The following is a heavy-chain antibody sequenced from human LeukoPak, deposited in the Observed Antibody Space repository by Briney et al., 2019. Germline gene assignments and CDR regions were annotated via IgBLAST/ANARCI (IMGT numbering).Heavy chain of an antibody. D-gene: IGHD6-19*01. CDR2: VNPISGGT. CDR3: ARAVAGYLKPFDY. CDR1: GYTFTRYY. J-gene: IGHJ4*02. V-gene: IGHV1-2*02. Sequence: GASGAVSYQPSGYTFTRYYMHRVRQAPGHGLEGRGWVNPISGGTNYAQTFRGRVTMTRDTSISTAYLDLSRLRSDATAVYYCARAVAGYLKPFDYWGQGTLVTVSS.